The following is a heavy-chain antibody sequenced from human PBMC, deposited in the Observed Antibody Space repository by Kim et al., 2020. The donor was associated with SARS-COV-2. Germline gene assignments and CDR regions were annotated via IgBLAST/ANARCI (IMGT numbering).Heavy chain of an antibody. CDR3: AKDYGGTI. CDR2: SIYI. D-gene: IGHD4-17*01. J-gene: IGHJ6*02. V-gene: IGHV3-21*01. Sequence: SIYIHYADSVKGRFTVSRDNAKTSLYLHLNSLRADDTAVYYCAKDYGGTIWGQGTTVTVSS.